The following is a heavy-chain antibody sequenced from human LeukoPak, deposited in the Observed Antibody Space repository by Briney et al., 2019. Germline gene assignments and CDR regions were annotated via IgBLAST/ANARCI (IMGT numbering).Heavy chain of an antibody. V-gene: IGHV1-18*01. CDR1: GYTFTSYG. Sequence: ASVKVSCKASGYTFTSYGISWVRQAPGQGLEWMGWISAYNGNTNYAQKFQGRVTITRNTSISTAYMELSSLRSEDTAVYYCVIVGAKLIFDYWGQGTLVTVSS. J-gene: IGHJ4*02. CDR2: ISAYNGNT. CDR3: VIVGAKLIFDY. D-gene: IGHD1-26*01.